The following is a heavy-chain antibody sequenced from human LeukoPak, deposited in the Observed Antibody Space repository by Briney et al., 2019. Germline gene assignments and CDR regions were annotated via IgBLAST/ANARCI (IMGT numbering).Heavy chain of an antibody. CDR3: ARRRDHFDL. Sequence: GGSLRLSCAASGFTFSSYAMHWVRQAPGKGLEWVAVISYDGSNKYYADSVKGRFTISRDNSKNTLYLQMNSLRAEDTAVYYCARRRDHFDLWGRGTLVTVSS. CDR1: GFTFSSYA. D-gene: IGHD5-24*01. V-gene: IGHV3-30-3*01. J-gene: IGHJ2*01. CDR2: ISYDGSNK.